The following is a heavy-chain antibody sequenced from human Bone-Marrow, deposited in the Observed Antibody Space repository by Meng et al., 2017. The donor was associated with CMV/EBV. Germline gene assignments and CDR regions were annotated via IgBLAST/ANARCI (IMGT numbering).Heavy chain of an antibody. Sequence: ASVKVSCKASGYTFTSYYMHWVRQAPGQGLEWMGIINPSGGSTSYAQKFQGRVTMTRDTSISTAYMELSSLRSEDTAVYYCARPDYDFWSASGRGYYYGMDVWGQGTTVTVSS. J-gene: IGHJ6*02. CDR3: ARPDYDFWSASGRGYYYGMDV. D-gene: IGHD3-3*01. CDR1: GYTFTSYY. CDR2: INPSGGST. V-gene: IGHV1-46*01.